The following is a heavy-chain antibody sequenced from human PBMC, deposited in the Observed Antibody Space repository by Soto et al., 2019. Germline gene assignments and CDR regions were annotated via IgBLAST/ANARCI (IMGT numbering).Heavy chain of an antibody. V-gene: IGHV1-69*01. D-gene: IGHD4-17*01. CDR1: GGTFSSYA. Sequence: QVQLVQSGAEVKKPGSSVKVSCKASGGTFSSYAISWVRQAPGQGLEWMGGIIPIFGTANYAQKFQGRVTINPEQSTSTAYMEVSRLRSEDKAVYYCAGVPLDFGLYGPSPYYYYYGMDVWGQGTTVTVSS. CDR3: AGVPLDFGLYGPSPYYYYYGMDV. J-gene: IGHJ6*02. CDR2: IIPIFGTA.